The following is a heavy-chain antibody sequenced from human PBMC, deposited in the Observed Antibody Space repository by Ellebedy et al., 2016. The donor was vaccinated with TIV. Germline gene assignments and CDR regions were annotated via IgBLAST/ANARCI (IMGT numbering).Heavy chain of an antibody. J-gene: IGHJ5*02. Sequence: GESLKISCAASGFTFSDYYMTWIRQAPGKGLECVSFISGSGRAIYHVDSVKGRFTISRDNAKNSLYLEMNSLRADDTAVYFCARIGTMNWFDPWGQGTLVTVSS. CDR1: GFTFSDYY. D-gene: IGHD1-26*01. CDR2: ISGSGRAI. V-gene: IGHV3-11*01. CDR3: ARIGTMNWFDP.